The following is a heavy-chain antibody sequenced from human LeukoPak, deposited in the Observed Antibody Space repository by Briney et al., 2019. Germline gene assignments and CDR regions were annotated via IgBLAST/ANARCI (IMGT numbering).Heavy chain of an antibody. J-gene: IGHJ3*02. CDR2: ISYDGSNK. Sequence: GSLRLSCAASGFTFSSYPMHWVLQAPGKGLEWVAVISYDGSNKYYADSVKGRFTISRDNSKNTLYLQMNSLRAEDTAVYYCASLGYCSGGSCYLSPDPDAFDIWGHGTMVTVSS. CDR3: ASLGYCSGGSCYLSPDPDAFDI. CDR1: GFTFSSYP. D-gene: IGHD2-15*01. V-gene: IGHV3-30*04.